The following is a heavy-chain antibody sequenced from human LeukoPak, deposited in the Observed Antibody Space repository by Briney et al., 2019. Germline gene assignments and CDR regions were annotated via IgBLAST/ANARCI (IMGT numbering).Heavy chain of an antibody. CDR1: GGSISTGDYS. J-gene: IGHJ4*02. CDR2: YYHSKST. V-gene: IGHV4-30-2*01. CDR3: ARALGYYGSGTPYFDS. D-gene: IGHD3-10*01. Sequence: NTSQTLSLTCAVSGGSISTGDYSWSWIRLPPGKGLEWIGYYYHSKSTYYNPSLKSRVTISVDMSKNQFSLKLSSVTAADTAMYYCARALGYYGSGTPYFDSWGQGTLVTVSS.